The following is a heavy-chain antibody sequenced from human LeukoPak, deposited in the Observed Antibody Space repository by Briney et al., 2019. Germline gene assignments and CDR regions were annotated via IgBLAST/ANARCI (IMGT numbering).Heavy chain of an antibody. CDR1: GYSISSGYY. CDR2: IYQSGST. Sequence: SETLSLTCAVSGYSISSGYYWGWIRPPPGKGLEWIGTIYQSGSTYYNPSLKSRVTISIDTSKNQFSLKLNSVTAADTAVYYCARTYYYGSGSYYDSRDGFDIWGQGTMVTVSS. CDR3: ARTYYYGSGSYYDSRDGFDI. D-gene: IGHD3-10*01. J-gene: IGHJ3*02. V-gene: IGHV4-38-2*01.